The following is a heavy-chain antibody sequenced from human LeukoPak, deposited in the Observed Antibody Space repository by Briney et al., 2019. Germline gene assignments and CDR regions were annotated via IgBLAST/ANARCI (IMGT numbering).Heavy chain of an antibody. CDR3: ATHAPAVYQHLVHFDY. J-gene: IGHJ4*02. Sequence: SGGSPRLSCATSGFTFSSYAMSWVRQAPGKGLEWVSVITSGSVTYYADSVKGRFTISRDNSKNTLYLQMNSLRAEDTAVYYCATHAPAVYQHLVHFDYWGQGTLVTVSS. D-gene: IGHD6-13*01. CDR2: ITSGSVT. CDR1: GFTFSSYA. V-gene: IGHV3-23*01.